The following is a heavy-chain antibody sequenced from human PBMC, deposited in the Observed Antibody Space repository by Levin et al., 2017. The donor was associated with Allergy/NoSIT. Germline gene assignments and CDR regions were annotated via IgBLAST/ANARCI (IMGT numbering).Heavy chain of an antibody. J-gene: IGHJ6*02. V-gene: IGHV1-2*02. CDR1: GYTFTGYY. CDR2: IDPFSGDT. Sequence: GESLKISCKASGYTFTGYYVHWVRQAPGQGLEWMGWIDPFSGDTNYAQKFQGKVTMTRDTMNTAYLELSRLRSDDTAVYYCARFPPTYQRLGNPSKDFYYGLDVWGQGTTVIVSS. CDR3: ARFPPTYQRLGNPSKDFYYGLDV. D-gene: IGHD2-2*01.